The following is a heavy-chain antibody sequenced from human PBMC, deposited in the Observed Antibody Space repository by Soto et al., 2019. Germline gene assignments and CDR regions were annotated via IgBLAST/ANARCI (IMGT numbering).Heavy chain of an antibody. J-gene: IGHJ6*03. D-gene: IGHD3-9*01. V-gene: IGHV3-7*01. CDR2: IKQDGSEK. CDR3: ARLAYFDWLSHYYYYYMDV. CDR1: GFTFSSYW. Sequence: LRLSCAASGFTFSSYWMSWVRQAPGKGLEWVANIKQDGSEKYYVDSVKGRFTISRDNAKNSLYLQMNSLRAEDTAVYYCARLAYFDWLSHYYYYYMDVWGKGTTVTVSS.